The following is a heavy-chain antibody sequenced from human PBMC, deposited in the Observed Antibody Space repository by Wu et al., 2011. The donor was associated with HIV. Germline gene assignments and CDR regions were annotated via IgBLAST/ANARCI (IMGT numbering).Heavy chain of an antibody. CDR2: INPNSGGT. CDR1: GGTFSRYA. Sequence: QVQLVQSGAEVKKPGSSVKVSCKASGGTFSRYAINWVRQAPGQGLEWMGWINPNSGGTNYAQNFQGRVTMTRDTSISTAYMQLSRLTSDDTAVYYCARGGDRGDSGDYVDFDFWGQGTLVTVSS. J-gene: IGHJ4*02. D-gene: IGHD4-17*01. CDR3: ARGGDRGDSGDYVDFDF. V-gene: IGHV1-2*02.